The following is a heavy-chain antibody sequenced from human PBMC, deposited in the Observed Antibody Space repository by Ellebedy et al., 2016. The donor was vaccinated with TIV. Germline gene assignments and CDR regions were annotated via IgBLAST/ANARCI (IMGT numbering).Heavy chain of an antibody. J-gene: IGHJ4*02. CDR2: IYYTGST. CDR1: GGSISGFY. D-gene: IGHD4-17*01. CDR3: ARDDYGDYIDY. Sequence: SETLSLXXTVSGGSISGFYWSWIRQSPEKGLEYLGYIYYTGSTDYNPSLKSRVTISVDTSKNQFSLKLSSVTAADTAVYYCARDDYGDYIDYWGQGTLVTVSS. V-gene: IGHV4-59*12.